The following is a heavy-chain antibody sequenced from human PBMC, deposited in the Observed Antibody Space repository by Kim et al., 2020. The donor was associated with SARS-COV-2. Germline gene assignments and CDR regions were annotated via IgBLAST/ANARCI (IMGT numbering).Heavy chain of an antibody. D-gene: IGHD6-25*01. V-gene: IGHV3-21*01. CDR1: GFTSSSYS. CDR3: AREAATNPFDY. CDR2: ISSSSSYI. J-gene: IGHJ4*02. Sequence: GGSLRLSCAASGFTSSSYSMNWVRQAPGKGLEWVSSISSSSSYIYYADSVKGRFTISRDNAKNSLYLQMNSLRAEDTAVYYCAREAATNPFDYWGQGTLVTVSS.